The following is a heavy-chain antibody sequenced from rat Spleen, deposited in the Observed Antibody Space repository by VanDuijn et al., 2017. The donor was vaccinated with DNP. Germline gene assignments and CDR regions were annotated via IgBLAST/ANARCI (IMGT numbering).Heavy chain of an antibody. CDR1: GFSLTNYH. V-gene: IGHV2-27*01. Sequence: QVQLKESGPGLVQPSQTLSLTCTVSGFSLTNYHVDWVRQPPGKGLEWMGRIQSDGNTDYNSVLKSRLSISRDTSKSQVFLKMNSVQTEDTAMYFCARSQSYYYDGSYYPFAYWGQGTLVTVSS. D-gene: IGHD1-12*02. CDR3: ARSQSYYYDGSYYPFAY. J-gene: IGHJ3*01. CDR2: IQSDGNT.